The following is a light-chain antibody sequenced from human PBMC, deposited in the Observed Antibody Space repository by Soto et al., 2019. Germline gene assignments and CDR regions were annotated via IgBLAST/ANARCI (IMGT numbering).Light chain of an antibody. CDR3: QEYKDWPPT. CDR2: GAS. CDR1: QSVNSN. V-gene: IGKV3-15*01. Sequence: ETVMTQSPATLSVSPGEGATLSCRASQSVNSNLAWDQQSAGQTPRLLVYGASIRATGMSARFSGSGSGTEFTLAISSLQSEDFALYYYQEYKDWPPTFGGGTKVEIK. J-gene: IGKJ4*02.